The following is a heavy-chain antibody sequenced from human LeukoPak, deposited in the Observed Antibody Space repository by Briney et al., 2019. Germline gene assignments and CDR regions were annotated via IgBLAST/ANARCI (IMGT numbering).Heavy chain of an antibody. V-gene: IGHV3-23*01. CDR1: GFTFSSYW. CDR2: ISGSGGST. J-gene: IGHJ5*02. D-gene: IGHD3-3*01. CDR3: AKVGGYDFWSGSEKNWFDP. Sequence: GGSLRLSCAASGFTFSSYWMSWVRQAPGKGLEWVSAISGSGGSTYYADSVKGRSTISRDNSKNTLHLQMNSLRAEDTAVYYCAKVGGYDFWSGSEKNWFDPWGQGTLVTVSS.